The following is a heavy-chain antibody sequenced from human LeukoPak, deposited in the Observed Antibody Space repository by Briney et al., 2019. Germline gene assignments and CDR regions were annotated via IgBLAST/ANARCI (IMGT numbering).Heavy chain of an antibody. CDR1: GGSFSGYY. CDR3: ARDLSNSGMDV. CDR2: IYSGGST. Sequence: PSETLSLTCAVYGGSFSGYYWSWVRQAPGKGLEWVSVIYSGGSTYYADSVKGRFTISRDNSKNTLYLQMNSLRAEDTAVYYCARDLSNSGMDVWGQGTTVTVSS. J-gene: IGHJ6*02. V-gene: IGHV3-66*01.